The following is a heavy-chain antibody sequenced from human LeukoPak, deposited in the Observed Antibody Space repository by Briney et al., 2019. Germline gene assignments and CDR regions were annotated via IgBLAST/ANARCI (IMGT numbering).Heavy chain of an antibody. V-gene: IGHV1-18*01. CDR3: ARVHSSSSRYYYYYGMDV. CDR1: GYTFTSYS. D-gene: IGHD3-22*01. Sequence: ASVKVSCKASGYTFTSYSITWVRQAPGQGLEWMGWISGYNGNTNYAQRLQGRVTMTTDTSTSTAYMELRSLRSDDTAVYYCARVHSSSSRYYYYYGMDVWGQGTTVTVSS. J-gene: IGHJ6*02. CDR2: ISGYNGNT.